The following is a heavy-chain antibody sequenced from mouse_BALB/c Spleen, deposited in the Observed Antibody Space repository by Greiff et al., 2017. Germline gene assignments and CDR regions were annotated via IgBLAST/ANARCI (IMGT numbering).Heavy chain of an antibody. CDR3: TRENDYDGMDY. V-gene: IGHV1-5*01. CDR2: IYPGNSDT. CDR1: GYSFTSYW. Sequence: EVQRVESGTVLARPGASVKMSCKASGYSFTSYWMHWVKQRPGQGLEWIGAIYPGNSDTSYNQKFKGKAKLTAVTSASTAYMELSSLTNEDSAVYYCTRENDYDGMDYWGQGTSVTVSS. J-gene: IGHJ4*01.